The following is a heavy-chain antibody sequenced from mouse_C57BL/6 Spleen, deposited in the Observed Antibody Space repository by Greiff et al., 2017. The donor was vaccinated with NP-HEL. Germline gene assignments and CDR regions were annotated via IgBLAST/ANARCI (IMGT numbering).Heavy chain of an antibody. D-gene: IGHD3-2*02. V-gene: IGHV1-50*01. CDR3: ANTAQNY. Sequence: VQLQQPGAELVKPGASVKLSCKASGYTFTSYWMQWVKQRPGQGLEWIGEIDPSDSYTNYNQKFKGKATLTVDTSSSTAYMQLSSLTSEDSAVYYCANTAQNYWGQGTTLTVSS. J-gene: IGHJ2*01. CDR1: GYTFTSYW. CDR2: IDPSDSYT.